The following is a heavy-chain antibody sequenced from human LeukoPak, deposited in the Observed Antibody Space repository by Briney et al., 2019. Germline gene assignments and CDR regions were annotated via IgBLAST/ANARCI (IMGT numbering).Heavy chain of an antibody. D-gene: IGHD4-17*01. Sequence: ASVKVSCKASGYTFTGYYMHWVRRAPGQGLEWMGWINPNSGGTNYAQKFQGRVTMTRDTSISTAYMELSRLRSDDTAVYYCVYGDYVLFDYYYGMDVWGQGTTVTVSS. CDR3: VYGDYVLFDYYYGMDV. CDR1: GYTFTGYY. CDR2: INPNSGGT. J-gene: IGHJ6*02. V-gene: IGHV1-2*02.